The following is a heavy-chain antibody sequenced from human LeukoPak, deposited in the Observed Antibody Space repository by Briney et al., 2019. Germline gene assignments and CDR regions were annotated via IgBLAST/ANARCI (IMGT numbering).Heavy chain of an antibody. J-gene: IGHJ4*02. CDR2: ISSSGGAM. D-gene: IGHD2/OR15-2a*01. CDR1: GFTFSSYV. Sequence: GGSLRLSCTASGFTFSSYVINWVRQAPGKGPEWVSYISSSGGAMYYADSVRGRFTISRDNAKNSLYLQMNNLRAEDTAVYYCARFGNRGYDYWGKATMLTVSS. V-gene: IGHV3-48*03. CDR3: ARFGNRGYDY.